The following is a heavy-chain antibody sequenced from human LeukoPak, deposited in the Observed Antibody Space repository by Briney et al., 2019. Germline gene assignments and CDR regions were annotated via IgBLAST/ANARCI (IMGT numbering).Heavy chain of an antibody. CDR2: MGSKPYGETT. D-gene: IGHD2-2*01. V-gene: IGHV3-49*04. Sequence: PGRSLRLSCTASGFTFADYSMTWVRQAPGKGLEWVSFMGSKPYGETTEYGASVKGRFTVSRDDSKSIAYLQMNILKTEDTAVYYCTKGRCHSATSCYFDYWGQGTLVAVSS. J-gene: IGHJ4*02. CDR3: TKGRCHSATSCYFDY. CDR1: GFTFADYS.